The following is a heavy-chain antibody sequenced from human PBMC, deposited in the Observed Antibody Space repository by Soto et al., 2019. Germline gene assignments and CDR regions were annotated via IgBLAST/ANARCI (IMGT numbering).Heavy chain of an antibody. Sequence: QVQLVESGGGVVQPGRSLRLSCAASGFTFCSYGMHWVRQAPGKGLEWVAVIWYDGSNKYYADSVKGRFTISRDNSKNTLYLQMNSLRAEDTAVYYCATLYSGSYWKYFDYWGQGTLVTVSS. CDR2: IWYDGSNK. CDR1: GFTFCSYG. V-gene: IGHV3-33*01. D-gene: IGHD1-26*01. J-gene: IGHJ4*02. CDR3: ATLYSGSYWKYFDY.